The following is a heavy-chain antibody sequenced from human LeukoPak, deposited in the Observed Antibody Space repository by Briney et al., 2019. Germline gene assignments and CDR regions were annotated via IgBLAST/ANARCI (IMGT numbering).Heavy chain of an antibody. CDR3: AREGGDPRWLDP. D-gene: IGHD6-25*01. Sequence: SETLSLTCTVSGVSISSYYWTWIRQSAGKGLEWIGRINTSGSTNYNPYLRSRVTRSVNTSKNQFSLNLTSVTAADTAVYSCAREGGDPRWLDPWGQGTLVTVSS. J-gene: IGHJ5*02. CDR2: INTSGST. CDR1: GVSISSYY. V-gene: IGHV4-4*07.